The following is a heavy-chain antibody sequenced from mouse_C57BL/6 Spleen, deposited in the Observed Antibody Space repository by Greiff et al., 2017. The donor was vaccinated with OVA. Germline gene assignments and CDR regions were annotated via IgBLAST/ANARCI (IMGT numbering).Heavy chain of an antibody. Sequence: EVQLQQSGAELVRPGASVKLSCTASGFNIKDDYMHWVKQRPEQGLEWIGWIDPENGDTEYASKFQGKATITAYTSSNTAYLQLSSLTSDDTAVYYCTKVYYDYVDYWGQGTTLTVSS. J-gene: IGHJ2*01. V-gene: IGHV14-4*01. CDR1: GFNIKDDY. CDR2: IDPENGDT. CDR3: TKVYYDYVDY. D-gene: IGHD2-4*01.